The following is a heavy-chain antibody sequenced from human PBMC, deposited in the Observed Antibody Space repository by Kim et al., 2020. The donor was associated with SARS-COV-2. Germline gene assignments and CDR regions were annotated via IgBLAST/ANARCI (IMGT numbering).Heavy chain of an antibody. CDR1: GFTFSDYY. D-gene: IGHD2-2*01. Sequence: GGSLRLSCAASGFTFSDYYMSWIRQAPGKGLEWVSYISSSSSYTNYADSVKGRFTISRDNAKNSLYLQMNSLRAEDTAVYYCARESYCSSTSCYPFYYCGMDVWGQGTTVTVSS. CDR2: ISSSSSYT. V-gene: IGHV3-11*05. CDR3: ARESYCSSTSCYPFYYCGMDV. J-gene: IGHJ6*02.